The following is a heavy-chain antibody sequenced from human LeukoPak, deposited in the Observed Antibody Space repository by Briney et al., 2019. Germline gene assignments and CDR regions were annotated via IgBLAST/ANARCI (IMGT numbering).Heavy chain of an antibody. J-gene: IGHJ4*02. CDR3: ARQSTPHGNFDY. V-gene: IGHV3-13*01. CDR1: GFALTNYA. CDR2: LGTAGDT. D-gene: IGHD5-24*01. Sequence: GGSLRLSCATSGFALTNYAMHWVRQPAGEGLEWVSALGTAGDTFYPGSVKGRFSISRDNAKKSLFLQMNSLRVEDTAIYYCARQSTPHGNFDYWGQGTLVTVSS.